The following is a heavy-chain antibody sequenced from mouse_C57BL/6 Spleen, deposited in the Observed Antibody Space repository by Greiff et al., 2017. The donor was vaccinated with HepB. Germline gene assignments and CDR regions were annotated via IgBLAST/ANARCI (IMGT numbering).Heavy chain of an antibody. CDR2: INPSTGGT. J-gene: IGHJ2*01. CDR3: ARRGYDYLPYFDY. Sequence: VQLQQSGPELVKPGASVKISCKASGYSFTGYYMNWVKQSPEKSLEWIGEINPSTGGTTYNQKFKAKATLTVDKSSSTAYMQLKSLTSEDSAVYYCARRGYDYLPYFDYWGQGTTLTVSS. D-gene: IGHD2-4*01. V-gene: IGHV1-42*01. CDR1: GYSFTGYY.